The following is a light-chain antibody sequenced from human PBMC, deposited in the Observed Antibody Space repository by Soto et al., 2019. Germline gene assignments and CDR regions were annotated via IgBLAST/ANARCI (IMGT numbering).Light chain of an antibody. CDR2: ASS. CDR1: QSIINW. V-gene: IGKV1-5*03. CDR3: QHYNSYSGT. Sequence: IHRTHSPCTLSASLLYRVTMTFLSIQSIINWLFCYQQKPGRAPKLLIYASSTFDSGVPSRFSGSGSGTEFTLTISSLQPEDFASYYCQHYNSYSGTFGQGTKVDI. J-gene: IGKJ1*01.